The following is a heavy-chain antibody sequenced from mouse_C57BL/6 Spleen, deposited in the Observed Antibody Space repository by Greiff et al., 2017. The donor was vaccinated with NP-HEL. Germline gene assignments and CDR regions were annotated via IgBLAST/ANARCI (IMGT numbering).Heavy chain of an antibody. CDR1: GYTFTDYY. Sequence: VQLQQSGPVLVKPGASVKMSCKASGYTFTDYYMNWVKQSHGKSLEWIGDINPNNGGTIYNQQFKGKATLTVDKSSSTAYMELRSLTSEDTAVYYCARGALIGYAMDYWGQGTSVTVSS. CDR2: INPNNGGT. J-gene: IGHJ4*01. V-gene: IGHV1-18*01. CDR3: ARGALIGYAMDY.